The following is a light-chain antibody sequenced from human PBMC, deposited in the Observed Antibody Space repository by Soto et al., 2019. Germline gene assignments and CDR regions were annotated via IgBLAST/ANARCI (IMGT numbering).Light chain of an antibody. CDR2: GAS. CDR3: QQYAISLYT. CDR1: QSVSSSY. J-gene: IGKJ2*01. Sequence: EIVLTQSPGTLSLSPGERATLSCRASQSVSSSYLAWYQQKPGQAPRLLIYGASSRATSIPVRFSGSGSGTDFARTISRLEPEDFAVYYCQQYAISLYTFGQGTKRQI. V-gene: IGKV3-20*01.